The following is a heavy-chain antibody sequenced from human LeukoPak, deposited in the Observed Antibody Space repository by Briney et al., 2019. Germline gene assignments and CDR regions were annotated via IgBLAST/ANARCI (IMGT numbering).Heavy chain of an antibody. V-gene: IGHV3-72*01. CDR3: SRGRASHPYYYGMDV. CDR1: GFIFSDHY. CDR2: TRNKAKNYTT. Sequence: QPGGSLRLSCAASGFIFSDHYMDWVRQTPGRGLEWVGRTRNKAKNYTTQYAASVRGRFTISTDESKNSLYLQMNSLKTEDTAVYYCSRGRASHPYYYGMDVWGQGTTVTVSS. J-gene: IGHJ6*02.